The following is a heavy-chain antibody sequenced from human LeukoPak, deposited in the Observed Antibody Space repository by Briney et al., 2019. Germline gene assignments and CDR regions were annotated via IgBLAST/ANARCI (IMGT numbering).Heavy chain of an antibody. V-gene: IGHV4-38-2*02. CDR1: GYSISSGYF. CDR2: IYHSGST. CDR3: VSGLIDFWSGYYTGVQFDY. D-gene: IGHD3-3*01. Sequence: SETLSLTCTVSGYSISSGYFWGWIRQPPGKGLEWIGSIYHSGSTYYNPALKSRVTISVDRSKNQLSLKLSSVTAADTAVYYCVSGLIDFWSGYYTGVQFDYWGQGTLVTVSS. J-gene: IGHJ4*02.